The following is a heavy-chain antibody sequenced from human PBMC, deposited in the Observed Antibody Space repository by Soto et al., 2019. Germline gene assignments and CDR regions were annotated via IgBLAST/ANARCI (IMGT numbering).Heavy chain of an antibody. D-gene: IGHD6-19*01. J-gene: IGHJ4*02. CDR2: IYHSEST. V-gene: IGHV4-4*02. CDR1: GCSISSSNW. CDR3: ARVAVAGTRFDY. Sequence: PSETLSLTCAVSGCSISSSNWWSWVRQPPGKGLEWIGEIYHSESTNYNPSLKSRVTISVDKSKNQFSLKLSSVTAADTAVYYCARVAVAGTRFDYWGQGTLVTVSS.